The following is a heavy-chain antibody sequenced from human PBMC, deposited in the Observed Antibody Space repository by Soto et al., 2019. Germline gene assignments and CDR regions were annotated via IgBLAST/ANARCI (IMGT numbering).Heavy chain of an antibody. CDR2: ISWDGGST. J-gene: IGHJ6*01. Sequence: PGGSLRLSCAASGFTFDDYAMHWVRQAPGKGLEWVSLISWDGGSTYYADSVKGRFTISRDNSKNSLYLQMNSLRAEDTALYYCAKDISGSGSSCGMDVWGPGTTVTVPS. CDR3: AKDISGSGSSCGMDV. D-gene: IGHD3-10*01. CDR1: GFTFDDYA. V-gene: IGHV3-43D*04.